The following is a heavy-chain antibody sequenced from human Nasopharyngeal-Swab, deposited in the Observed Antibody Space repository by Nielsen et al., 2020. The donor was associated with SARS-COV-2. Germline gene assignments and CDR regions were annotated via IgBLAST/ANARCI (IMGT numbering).Heavy chain of an antibody. J-gene: IGHJ4*02. CDR3: AREKRDYYDSSGAFDY. CDR1: GFTFSSYW. CDR2: INSDGSST. V-gene: IGHV3-74*01. D-gene: IGHD3-22*01. Sequence: GESLKISCAASGFTFSSYWMHWVRQAPGKGLVWVSRINSDGSSTSYADSVKGRFTISRDNAKNTLYLQMNSLRAEDAAVYYCAREKRDYYDSSGAFDYWGQGTLVTVSS.